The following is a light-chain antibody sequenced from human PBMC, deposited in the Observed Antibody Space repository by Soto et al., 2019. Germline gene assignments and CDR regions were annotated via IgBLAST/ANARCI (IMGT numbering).Light chain of an antibody. J-gene: IGLJ2*01. V-gene: IGLV7-43*01. CDR2: STS. Sequence: QAVVTQEPSLTVSPGGTVTLTCASSTGAVTSGYYPNWFQQKPGQAPRALIYSTSNKYSWTPARFSGSLLGGKAALTLSGVQPEDEAEYYCLLYYGGQLGVFGGGTKQTVL. CDR1: TGAVTSGYY. CDR3: LLYYGGQLGV.